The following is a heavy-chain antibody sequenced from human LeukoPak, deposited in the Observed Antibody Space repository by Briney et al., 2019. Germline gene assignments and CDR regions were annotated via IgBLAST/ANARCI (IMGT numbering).Heavy chain of an antibody. V-gene: IGHV3-74*01. J-gene: IGHJ3*02. CDR1: GFTFSRHW. CDR2: INSDETST. D-gene: IGHD3-22*01. Sequence: GGSLRLSCAASGFTFSRHWMTWVRQAPGKGLVWVSRINSDETSTSYADSVKGRFTISRDNAKITLCLQMNSLRAEDTAVYYCVRRTYYYDSSGYHDAFDTWGQGTMVTVSS. CDR3: VRRTYYYDSSGYHDAFDT.